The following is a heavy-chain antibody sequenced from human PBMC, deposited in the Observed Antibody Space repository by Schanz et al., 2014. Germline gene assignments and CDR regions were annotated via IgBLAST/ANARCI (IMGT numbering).Heavy chain of an antibody. V-gene: IGHV1-8*02. CDR1: GYTFTSYG. J-gene: IGHJ6*02. D-gene: IGHD3-10*01. CDR3: ARAKRFGDMDV. CDR2: MNPNSGNP. Sequence: QVQLVQSGAEVKKPGASVKVSCKASGYTFTSYGISWVRQAPGQGLEWLGWMNPNSGNPGFAQKFRGRVTMTRNTSMSTAYMELRNLRSDDTAVYYCARAKRFGDMDVWGQGTTVTVSS.